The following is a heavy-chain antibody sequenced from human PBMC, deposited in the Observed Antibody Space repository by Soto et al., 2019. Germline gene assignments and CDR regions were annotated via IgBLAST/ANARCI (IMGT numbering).Heavy chain of an antibody. CDR3: ARMATFGSLNWFDP. CDR2: MNPGSGDT. V-gene: IGHV1-8*01. D-gene: IGHD3-16*01. CDR1: GYSFTNND. Sequence: QVHLVQSGAEVREPGASVKVSCKASGYSFTNNDVSWVRQATGQGLEWMGWMNPGSGDTGYAQKFQSRVTMTRDISTATAYMELSSLRSDDTATYYCARMATFGSLNWFDPWGQGTLVTVSS. J-gene: IGHJ5*02.